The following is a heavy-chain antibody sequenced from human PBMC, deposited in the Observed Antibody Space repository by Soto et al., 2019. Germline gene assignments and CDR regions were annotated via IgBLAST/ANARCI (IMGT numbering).Heavy chain of an antibody. J-gene: IGHJ6*02. Sequence: GASVKVSCKASGYTFTSYYMHWLRQAPGQGLEWMGIINPSGGSTSYAQKFQGRVTMTRDTSTSTVYMELSSLRSEDTAVYYCARGGDNVLRFLEWSLASYYYYGMDVWGQGTTVTVSS. CDR1: GYTFTSYY. D-gene: IGHD3-3*01. CDR2: INPSGGST. CDR3: ARGGDNVLRFLEWSLASYYYYGMDV. V-gene: IGHV1-46*01.